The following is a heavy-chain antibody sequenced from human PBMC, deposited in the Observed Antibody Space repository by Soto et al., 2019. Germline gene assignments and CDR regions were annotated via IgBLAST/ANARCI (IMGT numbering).Heavy chain of an antibody. CDR3: AREETAWPLAYGLDV. V-gene: IGHV3-21*01. J-gene: IGHJ6*02. Sequence: GGSLRLSXAASGFTFSSYSTHWVREAPGQGLEWVSSIGTRSDIYYADSVKGRFTISRDNAKNSLSLQMNSMTAEDTAVYYCAREETAWPLAYGLDVWGQGTTVTVSS. CDR2: IGTRSDI. CDR1: GFTFSSYS. D-gene: IGHD2-21*02.